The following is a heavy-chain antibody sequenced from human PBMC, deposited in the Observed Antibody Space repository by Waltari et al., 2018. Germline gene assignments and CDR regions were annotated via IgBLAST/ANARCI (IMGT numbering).Heavy chain of an antibody. D-gene: IGHD6-19*01. CDR1: GFTFDCYA. J-gene: IGHJ4*02. CDR2: ISWEGSTT. Sequence: EVRLVESGGVVVQPGGSLRLSCAASGFTFDCYAMHWVRQAPGKGLEWVSLISWEGSTTSYADSVKGRFTISRDNSKNSLYLQMNSLRAEDNALYYCAKDSRGYSGWVDYWGQGTLVTVSS. CDR3: AKDSRGYSGWVDY. V-gene: IGHV3-43D*03.